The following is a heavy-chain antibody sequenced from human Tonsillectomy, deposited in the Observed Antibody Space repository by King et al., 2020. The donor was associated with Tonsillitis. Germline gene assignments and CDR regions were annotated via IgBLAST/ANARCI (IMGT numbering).Heavy chain of an antibody. CDR3: AKSFLDYDILTGYYMAEYFQH. V-gene: IGHV3-30*18. J-gene: IGHJ1*01. Sequence: VQLVESGEGVVQPGRSLRLSCAASGFTFSSYGMHWVRQAPGKGLEWVAVISYDGSNKYYADSVKGRFTISRDNSKNTLYLQMNSLRAEDTAVYYCAKSFLDYDILTGYYMAEYFQHWGQGTLVTVSS. CDR2: ISYDGSNK. CDR1: GFTFSSYG. D-gene: IGHD3-9*01.